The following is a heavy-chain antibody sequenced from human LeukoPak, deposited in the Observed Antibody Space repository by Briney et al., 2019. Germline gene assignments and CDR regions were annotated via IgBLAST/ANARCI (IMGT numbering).Heavy chain of an antibody. CDR2: IDYSGST. CDR3: ARDPGKDGYNYSFDY. J-gene: IGHJ4*02. Sequence: SETLSLTCTVSGGSISSGGYYGSWIRQHPVKGLEWVGYIDYSGSTYYNPSLKSRHTISMDTSKNQFSLRLSSVTAADTAVYYCARDPGKDGYNYSFDYWGQGTLVTVSS. D-gene: IGHD5-24*01. CDR1: GGSISSGGYY. V-gene: IGHV4-31*03.